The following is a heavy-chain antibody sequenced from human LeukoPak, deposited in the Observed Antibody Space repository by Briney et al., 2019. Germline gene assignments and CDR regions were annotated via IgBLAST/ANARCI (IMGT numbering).Heavy chain of an antibody. CDR1: GYIFTSYW. Sequence: GESLKISCKGSGYIFTSYWIGWVRQMPGKGLEWMGIIYPGDSDTRYSPSFQGQVTISADKSISTAYLQWSSLKASDTAMYYCARLLGYCSSTSCYDYGMDVWGQGTTVTVSS. CDR2: IYPGDSDT. J-gene: IGHJ6*02. V-gene: IGHV5-51*01. D-gene: IGHD2-2*01. CDR3: ARLLGYCSSTSCYDYGMDV.